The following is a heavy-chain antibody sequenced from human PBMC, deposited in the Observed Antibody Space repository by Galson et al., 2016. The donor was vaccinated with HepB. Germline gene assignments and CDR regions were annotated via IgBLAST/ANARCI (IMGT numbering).Heavy chain of an antibody. J-gene: IGHJ4*02. CDR3: ARVGPSGYFFDY. CDR2: ISSSSSTI. Sequence: SLRLSCAASGFSFSSYTMNWVRQAPGKGLEWVSYISSSSSTIYYADSVKGRFTISRDNPKNSLYLQMNSLRDEDTATYFCARVGPSGYFFDYWGQGALVTVSS. V-gene: IGHV3-48*02. CDR1: GFSFSSYT. D-gene: IGHD3-22*01.